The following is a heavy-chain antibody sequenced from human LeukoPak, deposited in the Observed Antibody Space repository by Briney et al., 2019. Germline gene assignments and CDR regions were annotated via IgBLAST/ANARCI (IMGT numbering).Heavy chain of an antibody. CDR2: ISWNSGSI. CDR1: GFTFDDYA. J-gene: IGHJ4*02. D-gene: IGHD5-24*01. V-gene: IGHV3-9*01. CDR3: AKGEVEMATIPTDY. Sequence: GGSLRLSCAASGFTFDDYAMHWVRQAPGKGLEGVSGISWNSGSIGYADSVKGRFTISRDNAKNSLYLQMNSLRAEDTALYYCAKGEVEMATIPTDYWGQGTLVTVSS.